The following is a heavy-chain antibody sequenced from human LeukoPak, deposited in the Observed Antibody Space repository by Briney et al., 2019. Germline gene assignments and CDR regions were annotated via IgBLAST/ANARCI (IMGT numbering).Heavy chain of an antibody. Sequence: SETLSLTCTVSGGSISSHYWSWIRQPPGKGLEWIGYIYYSGSTNYNPSLKSRVTISVDTSKNQFSLKLSSVTAADTAVYYCARVLDTAMALGFYYFDYWGQGTLVTVSS. J-gene: IGHJ4*02. D-gene: IGHD5-18*01. CDR2: IYYSGST. V-gene: IGHV4-59*11. CDR3: ARVLDTAMALGFYYFDY. CDR1: GGSISSHY.